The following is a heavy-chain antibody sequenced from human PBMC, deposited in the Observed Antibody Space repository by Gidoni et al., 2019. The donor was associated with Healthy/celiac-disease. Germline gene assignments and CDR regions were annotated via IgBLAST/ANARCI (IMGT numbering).Heavy chain of an antibody. Sequence: GWISAYNGNTNYAQKLQGRVTMTTDTSTSTAYMEPRSLRSDDTAVYYCARLPYDFWSGYDYWGQGTLVTVSS. CDR2: ISAYNGNT. D-gene: IGHD3-3*01. CDR3: ARLPYDFWSGYDY. J-gene: IGHJ4*02. V-gene: IGHV1-18*01.